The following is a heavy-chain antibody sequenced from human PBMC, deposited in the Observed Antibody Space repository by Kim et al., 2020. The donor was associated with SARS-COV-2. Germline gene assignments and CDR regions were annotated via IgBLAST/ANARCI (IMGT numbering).Heavy chain of an antibody. V-gene: IGHV4-39*07. Sequence: SNPSIKSRVTISIDTSKNQFSLKLNSVTAAGTAVYYWARDGVRPPDWFDPWGQGTLVTVSS. CDR3: ARDGVRPPDWFDP. J-gene: IGHJ5*01. D-gene: IGHD3-10*01.